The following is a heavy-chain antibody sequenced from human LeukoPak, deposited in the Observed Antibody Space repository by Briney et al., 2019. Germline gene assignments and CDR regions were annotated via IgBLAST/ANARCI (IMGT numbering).Heavy chain of an antibody. CDR2: IRCDGSNK. J-gene: IGHJ4*02. CDR1: GFIFSNYG. V-gene: IGHV3-30*02. D-gene: IGHD3-22*01. Sequence: GGSLRLSCAAPGFIFSNYGMHWVRQAPGKGLEWVAFIRCDGSNKYYADSVKGRFTISRDNANNSLYLQMNSLRAEDTAVYYCARDRRPWEYYDSSGYYGHYFDYWGQGTLVTVSS. CDR3: ARDRRPWEYYDSSGYYGHYFDY.